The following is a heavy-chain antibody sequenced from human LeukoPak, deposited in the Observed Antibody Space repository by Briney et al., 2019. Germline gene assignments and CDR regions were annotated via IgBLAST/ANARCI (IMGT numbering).Heavy chain of an antibody. V-gene: IGHV5-51*01. Sequence: GESLKISCKGSGYSFTSYWIAWVRQMPGKGLEWMGIIHPGDSDTRYSPSFQGQVTISADKSISTAYLQWSSLKASDTAMYYCARLGTTVLTQLDYWGQGTLVTVSS. J-gene: IGHJ4*02. D-gene: IGHD4-23*01. CDR2: IHPGDSDT. CDR3: ARLGTTVLTQLDY. CDR1: GYSFTSYW.